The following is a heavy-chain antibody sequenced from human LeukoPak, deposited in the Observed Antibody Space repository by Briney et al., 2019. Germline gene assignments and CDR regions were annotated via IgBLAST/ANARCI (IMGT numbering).Heavy chain of an antibody. D-gene: IGHD4-23*01. J-gene: IGHJ4*02. CDR1: GGSISSSSYY. CDR3: ARYLYGGVDY. CDR2: IYYSGST. Sequence: PSETLSLTCTVSGGSISSSSYYWGWIRQPPGKGLEWIGSIYYSGSTYYNPSLKSRVTISVDTSKNQFSLKLSSVTAADTAVYYCARYLYGGVDYWGQGTLVTVSS. V-gene: IGHV4-39*07.